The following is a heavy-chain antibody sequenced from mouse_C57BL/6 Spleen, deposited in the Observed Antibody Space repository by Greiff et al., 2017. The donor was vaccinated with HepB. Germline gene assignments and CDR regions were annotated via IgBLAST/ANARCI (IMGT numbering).Heavy chain of an antibody. CDR2: ISRGSSTI. V-gene: IGHV5-17*01. Sequence: DVMLVESGGGLVKPGGSLKLSCAASGFTFSDYGMHWVRQAPEKGLEWVAYISRGSSTIYYAETVKGRFTISGDNAKNTLFLQMTGLTSEDTAMYYCAGGFDYWGQGTTLTVSS. J-gene: IGHJ2*01. CDR3: AGGFDY. CDR1: GFTFSDYG.